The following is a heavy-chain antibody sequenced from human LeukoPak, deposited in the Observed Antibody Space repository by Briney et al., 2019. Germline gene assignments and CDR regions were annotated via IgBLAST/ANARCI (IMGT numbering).Heavy chain of an antibody. CDR3: ARDLEAVAGYFDY. J-gene: IGHJ4*02. V-gene: IGHV3-11*01. CDR1: GFTFSDYY. CDR2: ISSSGSTI. D-gene: IGHD6-19*01. Sequence: GGSLRLPCAASGFTFSDYYMSWIRQAPGKGLEWVSYISSSGSTIYYADSVKGRFTISRDNAKNSLYLQMNSLRAEDTAVYYCARDLEAVAGYFDYWGQGTLVTVPS.